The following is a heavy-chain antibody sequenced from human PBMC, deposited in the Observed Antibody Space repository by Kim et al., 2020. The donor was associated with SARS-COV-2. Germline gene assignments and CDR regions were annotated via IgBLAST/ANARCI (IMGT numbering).Heavy chain of an antibody. J-gene: IGHJ4*02. CDR3: GRDLGSGWSH. Sequence: GGSLRLSCAASGFSFSTYWMSWVRQTPGKGLECVANIKPDGTEKYYVDSMKGRFTISRDNAKNSLYLQMNSLRVEDTAVYFCGRDLGSGWSHWGRGTLVTVSS. D-gene: IGHD6-19*01. CDR2: IKPDGTEK. CDR1: GFSFSTYW. V-gene: IGHV3-7*01.